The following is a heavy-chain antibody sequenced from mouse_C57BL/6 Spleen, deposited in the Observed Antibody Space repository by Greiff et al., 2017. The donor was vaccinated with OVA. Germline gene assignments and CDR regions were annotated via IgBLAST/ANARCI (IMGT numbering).Heavy chain of an antibody. V-gene: IGHV1-54*01. CDR2: INPGSGGT. J-gene: IGHJ3*01. Sequence: VKLQQSGAELVRPGTSVKVSCKASGYAFTNYLIEWVKQRPGQGLEWIGVINPGSGGTNYNEKFKGKATLTADKSSSTAYMQLSSLTSEDSAVYFCARSDEFAYWGQGTLVTVSA. CDR3: ARSDEFAY. CDR1: GYAFTNYL.